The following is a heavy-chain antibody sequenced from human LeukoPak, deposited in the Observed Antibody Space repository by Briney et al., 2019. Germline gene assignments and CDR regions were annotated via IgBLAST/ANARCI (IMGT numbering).Heavy chain of an antibody. J-gene: IGHJ4*02. CDR3: ARQITSASGSYHFDY. V-gene: IGHV4-59*08. CDR2: IFYSGST. D-gene: IGHD3-10*01. Sequence: SETLSLTCTVSGGSISSYYWSWIRQPPGKGLEWIGYIFYSGSTNYIPSLKSRVTISMDTSKNQFSLKLSSVTAADTAVYYCARQITSASGSYHFDYWGQGTLVTVSS. CDR1: GGSISSYY.